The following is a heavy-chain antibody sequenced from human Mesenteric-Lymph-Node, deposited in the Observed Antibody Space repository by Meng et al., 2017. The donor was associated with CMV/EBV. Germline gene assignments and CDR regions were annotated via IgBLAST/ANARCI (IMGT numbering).Heavy chain of an antibody. CDR2: INTDGSRT. CDR3: GRGAVAGISHMDV. CDR1: GFTFSSYW. V-gene: IGHV3-74*01. D-gene: IGHD6-19*01. Sequence: GESLKISCAASGFTFSSYWMYWVRQGPGKGLVWVSRINTDGSRTTYADSVKGRFTISRDNAKNTLYLQMNSLRAEDTAVYYCGRGAVAGISHMDVWGQGTTVTVSS. J-gene: IGHJ6*02.